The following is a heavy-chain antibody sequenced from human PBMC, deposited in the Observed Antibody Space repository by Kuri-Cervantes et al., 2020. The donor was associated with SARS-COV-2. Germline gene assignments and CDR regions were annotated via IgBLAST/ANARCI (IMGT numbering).Heavy chain of an antibody. CDR2: ISYDGSNK. V-gene: IGHV3-30*18. CDR1: GFTFSNYG. Sequence: GGSLRLSCAAPGFTFSNYGMHRVRQAPGKGLEWVAIISYDGSNKYYEDSVKGRFTISRDNSKNTLYLQMNSLRAEDTAVYYCAKAGEYCSSTICGEGYYYYGMDVWGQGTTVTVSS. CDR3: AKAGEYCSSTICGEGYYYYGMDV. J-gene: IGHJ6*02. D-gene: IGHD2-2*01.